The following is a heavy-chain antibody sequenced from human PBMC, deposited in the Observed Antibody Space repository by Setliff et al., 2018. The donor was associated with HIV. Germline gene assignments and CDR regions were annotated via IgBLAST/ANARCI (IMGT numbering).Heavy chain of an antibody. CDR2: INSDGSST. Sequence: LRLSCAASGFTFSSYWMHWVRQAPGKGLVWVSRINSDGSSTSYADSVKGRFTVSRDNAKNSLYLQMNSLRAGDTAVYYCLRGGSFGDIPNCWGQGTLVTVSS. V-gene: IGHV3-74*01. J-gene: IGHJ4*02. D-gene: IGHD4-17*01. CDR3: LRGGSFGDIPNC. CDR1: GFTFSSYW.